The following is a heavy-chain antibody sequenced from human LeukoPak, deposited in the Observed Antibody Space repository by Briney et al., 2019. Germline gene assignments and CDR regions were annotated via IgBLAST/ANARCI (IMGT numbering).Heavy chain of an antibody. CDR3: ARDRNLKRGYSGYQGSFDI. CDR2: ISWNGGST. CDR1: RFTFSSYG. J-gene: IGHJ3*02. Sequence: GGSLRLSCAASRFTFSSYGMSWVRQAPGKGLEWVSGISWNGGSTGYADSVKGRFTISRDNAKNSLYLQMNSLRAEDTALYYCARDRNLKRGYSGYQGSFDIWGQGTMVTVSS. D-gene: IGHD5-12*01. V-gene: IGHV3-20*04.